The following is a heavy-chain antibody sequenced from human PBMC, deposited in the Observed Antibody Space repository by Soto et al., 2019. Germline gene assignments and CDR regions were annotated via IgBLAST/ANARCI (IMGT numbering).Heavy chain of an antibody. J-gene: IGHJ4*02. CDR3: AAPQQYQLLPFDY. Sequence: ASVKVSCKASGYTFTSYAMHWVRQAPGQRLEWMGWINAGNGNTKYSQKFQGRVTITRDTSASTAYMELSSLRSEDTAVYYCAAPQQYQLLPFDYWGQGTLVNVSS. V-gene: IGHV1-3*01. CDR1: GYTFTSYA. D-gene: IGHD2-2*01. CDR2: INAGNGNT.